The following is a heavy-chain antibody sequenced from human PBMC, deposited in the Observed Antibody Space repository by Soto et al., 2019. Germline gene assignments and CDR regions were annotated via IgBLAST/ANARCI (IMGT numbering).Heavy chain of an antibody. Sequence: PSETLSLTCTVSGGSISSSSYYWGWIRQPPGKGLEWIGYIYHSGSTYYNPSLKSRVTISVDRSKNQFSLKLSSVTAADTAVYYCARERLAVTTRGNWFDPWGQGTLVTVSS. CDR2: IYHSGST. CDR1: GGSISSSSYY. CDR3: ARERLAVTTRGNWFDP. V-gene: IGHV4-30-2*01. J-gene: IGHJ5*02. D-gene: IGHD4-17*01.